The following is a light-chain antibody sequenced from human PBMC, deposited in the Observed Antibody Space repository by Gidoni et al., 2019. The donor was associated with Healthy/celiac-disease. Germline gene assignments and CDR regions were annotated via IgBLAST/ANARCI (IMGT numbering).Light chain of an antibody. V-gene: IGLV2-14*01. CDR1: SSDVGGYNY. J-gene: IGLJ3*02. CDR2: EVS. Sequence: LTQPASVSGSPGQSITISCTGTSSDVGGYNYVSWYQQHPGKAPKLMIYEVSNRPSGVSNRFSGSKSGNTASLTISGLQAEDEADYYCSSYTSSSTLVFGGGTKLTVL. CDR3: SSYTSSSTLV.